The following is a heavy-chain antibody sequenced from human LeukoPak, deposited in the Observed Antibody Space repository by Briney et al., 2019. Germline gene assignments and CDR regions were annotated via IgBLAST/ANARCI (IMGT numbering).Heavy chain of an antibody. CDR3: ARDKRHSYGRYFDH. CDR1: GDSVSTYH. V-gene: IGHV4-59*02. Sequence: SETVSLTCSVSGDSVSTYHWNWIRKPPGKGLECIGYMQSTGNSKYNPSLRSRVTMFVDTSKNQVALILSSVTAADTAVYYCARDKRHSYGRYFDHWGQGALVAVSS. D-gene: IGHD5-18*01. CDR2: MQSTGNS. J-gene: IGHJ4*02.